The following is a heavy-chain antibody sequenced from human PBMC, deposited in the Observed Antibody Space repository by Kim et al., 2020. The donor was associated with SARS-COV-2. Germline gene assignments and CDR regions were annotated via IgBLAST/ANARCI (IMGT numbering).Heavy chain of an antibody. J-gene: IGHJ2*01. Sequence: GNTRYHPSLESRLTISLDKSRNQFSLNLRSVTAADTAVYFCARRNCFDLWGRGTLFTLSS. CDR3: ARRNCFDL. V-gene: IGHV4-59*01. CDR2: GNT.